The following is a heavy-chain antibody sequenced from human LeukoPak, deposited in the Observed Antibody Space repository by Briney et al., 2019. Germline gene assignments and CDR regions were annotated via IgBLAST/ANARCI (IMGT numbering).Heavy chain of an antibody. CDR3: AMSGGSCYECYYYGMDV. J-gene: IGHJ6*02. Sequence: PGRSLRLSCAASGFTFSSYAMHWVRQAPGKGLEWVAVISYDGSNKYYADSVKGRFTISRDNSKNTLYLQMNSLRAEDTAVYYCAMSGGSCYECYYYGMDVWGQGATVTVSS. CDR2: ISYDGSNK. V-gene: IGHV3-30*04. D-gene: IGHD2-15*01. CDR1: GFTFSSYA.